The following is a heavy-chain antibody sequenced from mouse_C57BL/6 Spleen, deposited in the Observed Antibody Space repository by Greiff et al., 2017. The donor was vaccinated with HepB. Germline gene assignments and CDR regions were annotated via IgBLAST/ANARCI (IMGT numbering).Heavy chain of an antibody. J-gene: IGHJ4*01. CDR1: GYTFTSYW. Sequence: QVQLKQPGAELVKPGASVKLSCKASGYTFTSYWMHWVKQRPGQGLEWIGMIHPNSGSTNYNEKFKSKATLTVDKSSSTAYMQLSSLTSEDSAVYYCARGGYYPDYAMDYWGQGTSVTVSS. D-gene: IGHD2-3*01. V-gene: IGHV1-64*01. CDR2: IHPNSGST. CDR3: ARGGYYPDYAMDY.